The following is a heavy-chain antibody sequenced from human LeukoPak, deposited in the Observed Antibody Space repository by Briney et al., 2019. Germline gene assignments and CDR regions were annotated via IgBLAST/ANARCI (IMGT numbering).Heavy chain of an antibody. CDR1: GYTFTGYY. CDR3: ARGGDIVVVPAAMPPDY. V-gene: IGHV1-2*02. J-gene: IGHJ4*02. D-gene: IGHD2-2*01. Sequence: ASVKVSCKASGYTFTGYYMHWVRQAPGQGLEWMGWINPNSGGTNYAQKFQGRVTMTRDTSISTAYMELSRLRSDDTAVHYCARGGDIVVVPAAMPPDYWGQGTLVTVSS. CDR2: INPNSGGT.